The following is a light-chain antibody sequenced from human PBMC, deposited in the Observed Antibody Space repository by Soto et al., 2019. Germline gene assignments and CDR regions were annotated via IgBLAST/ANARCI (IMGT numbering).Light chain of an antibody. CDR1: QGINTF. V-gene: IGKV1-9*01. CDR2: AAS. J-gene: IGKJ1*01. Sequence: IQLTQSPSSLSASVGDRVTITCRASQGINTFLAWYQQKAGKAPKLLIYAASTLQSGVPSRFSGSGSGTDFTLTISSLQSEDFATYYCQQSYSTPWTFGQGTKVEIK. CDR3: QQSYSTPWT.